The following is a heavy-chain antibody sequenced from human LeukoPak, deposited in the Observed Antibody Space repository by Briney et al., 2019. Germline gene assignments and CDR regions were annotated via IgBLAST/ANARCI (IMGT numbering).Heavy chain of an antibody. D-gene: IGHD6-19*01. V-gene: IGHV4-39*01. CDR2: IYYSGST. J-gene: IGHJ4*02. Sequence: SETLSLTCTVSGGSISSSSYSWGWIRQPPGKGLEWIGSIYYSGSTYFNPSLRSRVTISVDTSKNQFSLKLSSVTAAGTAVFYCARQLRQWLVPYYFDYWGQGTLVTVSS. CDR3: ARQLRQWLVPYYFDY. CDR1: GGSISSSSYS.